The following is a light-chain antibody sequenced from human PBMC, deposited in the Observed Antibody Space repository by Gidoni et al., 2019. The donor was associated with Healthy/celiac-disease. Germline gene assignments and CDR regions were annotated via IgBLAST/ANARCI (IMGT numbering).Light chain of an antibody. V-gene: IGKV1-39*01. CDR2: AAS. CDR3: QQSYSTPRWX. Sequence: DIQMTQSPSSLSASVGDRVTITCRASQSISSYLNWYQQKPGKAPKLLIYAASSLQSGVPSRFSGSGSGTDFTLTISSLQPEDFATYYCQQSYSTPRWXVXQGTKVEIK. CDR1: QSISSY. J-gene: IGKJ1*01.